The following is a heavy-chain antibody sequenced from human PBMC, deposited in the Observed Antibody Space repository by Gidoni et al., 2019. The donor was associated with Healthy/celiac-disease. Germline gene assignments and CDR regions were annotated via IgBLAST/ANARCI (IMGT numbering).Heavy chain of an antibody. CDR2: INHSGST. CDR1: GGSFSGYY. Sequence: QVQLQQWGAGLLKPSETLSLTCAVYGGSFSGYYWSWIRQPPGKGLEWIGEINHSGSTNYIPSLKSRVTISVDTSKNQFSLKLSSVTAADTAVYYCARGRYKPAYFVATSPFDYWGQGTLVTVSS. J-gene: IGHJ4*02. D-gene: IGHD5-12*01. CDR3: ARGRYKPAYFVATSPFDY. V-gene: IGHV4-34*01.